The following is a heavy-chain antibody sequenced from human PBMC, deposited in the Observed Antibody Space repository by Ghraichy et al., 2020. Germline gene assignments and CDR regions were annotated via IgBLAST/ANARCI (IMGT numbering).Heavy chain of an antibody. CDR1: GFSFRSYT. Sequence: GGSLRLSCAASGFSFRSYTMNWVRQAPGKGLEWFSYIGTSSGTIYYADSVKGRFTISRDNAKNSLYLQMSSLRAEDTAVYYCARDHNYAFDYWGHGTLVTVSS. J-gene: IGHJ4*01. CDR3: ARDHNYAFDY. V-gene: IGHV3-48*01. D-gene: IGHD1-1*01. CDR2: IGTSSGTI.